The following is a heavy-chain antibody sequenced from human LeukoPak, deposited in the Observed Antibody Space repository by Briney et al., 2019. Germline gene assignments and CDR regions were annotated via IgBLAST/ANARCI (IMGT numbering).Heavy chain of an antibody. CDR2: INSDGSGK. D-gene: IGHD6-19*01. CDR3: ARARGPYSSGWYWFDP. CDR1: GGSISSYY. J-gene: IGHJ5*02. V-gene: IGHV3-7*01. Sequence: ETLSLTCTVSGGSISSYYWSWVRQAPGKGLEWVANINSDGSGKYYVDSVKGRFTISRDNAKDSLYLQMNSLRVEDTAVYYCARARGPYSSGWYWFDPWGQGTLVTVSS.